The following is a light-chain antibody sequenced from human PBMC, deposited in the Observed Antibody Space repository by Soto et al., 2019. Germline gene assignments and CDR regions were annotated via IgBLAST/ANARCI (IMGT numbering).Light chain of an antibody. CDR2: EGS. J-gene: IGLJ1*01. CDR1: SSDVGSYNL. CDR3: CSYAGRSTSV. Sequence: QSVLTQPASVSGSPGQSITISCTGTSSDVGSYNLVSWYQQHPGKAPKLMIYEGSKRPSGVSNRFSGSKSGNTASLTISGLQAEDEADYYCCSYAGRSTSVFGTGTKVPVL. V-gene: IGLV2-23*01.